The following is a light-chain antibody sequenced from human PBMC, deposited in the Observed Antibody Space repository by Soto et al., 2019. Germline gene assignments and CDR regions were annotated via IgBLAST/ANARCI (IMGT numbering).Light chain of an antibody. Sequence: QTVVTQEPSFSVAPGRIVTFTCGLSSGSVSTTYHPSWYQQTPGQAPRTLIYNTDIRSSGVPDRFSGSILGNTAALTITGAQADDESHYYCALYMGSGIWVFGGGTKLTVL. CDR2: NTD. CDR1: SGSVSTTYH. J-gene: IGLJ3*02. CDR3: ALYMGSGIWV. V-gene: IGLV8-61*01.